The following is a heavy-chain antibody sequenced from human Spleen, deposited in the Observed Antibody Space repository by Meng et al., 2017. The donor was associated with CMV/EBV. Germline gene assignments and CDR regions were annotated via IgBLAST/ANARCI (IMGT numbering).Heavy chain of an antibody. CDR2: VNQSGST. D-gene: IGHD1-26*01. J-gene: IGHJ5*02. V-gene: IGHV4-34*01. Sequence: SQTLSLTCAVYGGSFSYYWSWIRQSPGKGLEWIGEVNQSGSTNYNPSLKSRVTISVDTSKNQFSLKLRSVTAADTAVYYCARGLLYQLLYGNWFDPWGQGTLVTVSS. CDR1: GGSFSYY. CDR3: ARGLLYQLLYGNWFDP.